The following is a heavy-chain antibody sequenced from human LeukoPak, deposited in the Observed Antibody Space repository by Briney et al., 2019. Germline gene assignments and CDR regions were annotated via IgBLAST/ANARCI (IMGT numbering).Heavy chain of an antibody. V-gene: IGHV3-21*01. CDR2: ISSSYSYI. D-gene: IGHD1-1*01. J-gene: IGHJ4*02. CDR3: ARGGSGNWNAPFDY. Sequence: GGSLRLSCAASGFTFSSYTMNWVRQAPGKGLEWVSSISSSYSYIYYADSVKGRFTISRDDAKNSLYLQMNSLRTEDTAVYYCARGGSGNWNAPFDYWGQGTLVTVSS. CDR1: GFTFSSYT.